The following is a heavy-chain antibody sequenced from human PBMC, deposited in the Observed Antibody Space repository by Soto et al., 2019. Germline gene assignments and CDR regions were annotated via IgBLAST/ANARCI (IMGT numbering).Heavy chain of an antibody. Sequence: EVQLLESGGGLVQPGGSLRLSCTASGFTFSNYAMSWVRQAPGKELEWVSAITRTDSTYYADSVKGRFTISRDNSRNTLYLQMNSLGAEDAALYYCAKALVGEVGATDYWGQGTLVTVSS. J-gene: IGHJ4*02. CDR2: ITRTDST. CDR1: GFTFSNYA. D-gene: IGHD1-26*01. CDR3: AKALVGEVGATDY. V-gene: IGHV3-23*01.